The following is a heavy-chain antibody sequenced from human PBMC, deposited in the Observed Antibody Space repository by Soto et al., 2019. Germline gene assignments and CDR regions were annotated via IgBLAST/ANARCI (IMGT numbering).Heavy chain of an antibody. CDR3: ARATIVGATSAFDY. CDR2: IYYSGST. CDR1: GGSISSGGYY. D-gene: IGHD1-26*01. V-gene: IGHV4-31*03. Sequence: QVQLQESGPGLVKPSQTLSLTCTVSGGSISSGGYYWSWIRQHPGKRLEWIVYIYYSGSTYYNPSLKSRVTISVETSKNPFSLKLSSVTAADTAVYYCARATIVGATSAFDYLGQGTLVTVSS. J-gene: IGHJ4*02.